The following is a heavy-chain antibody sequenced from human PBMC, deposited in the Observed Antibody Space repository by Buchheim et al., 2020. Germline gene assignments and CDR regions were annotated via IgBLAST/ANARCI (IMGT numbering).Heavy chain of an antibody. J-gene: IGHJ5*02. V-gene: IGHV3-66*01. D-gene: IGHD3-22*01. Sequence: EVQLVESGGGLVQPGGSLRLSCAVSGFTVSSDSMSWVRQAPGKGLEWVSAIYGGGATYYTDSVKGRFNLPRDTSKTTLEPPMNRLRVEDTAMYYCARRQPSGSWFDPWGQGTL. CDR2: IYGGGAT. CDR3: ARRQPSGSWFDP. CDR1: GFTVSSDS.